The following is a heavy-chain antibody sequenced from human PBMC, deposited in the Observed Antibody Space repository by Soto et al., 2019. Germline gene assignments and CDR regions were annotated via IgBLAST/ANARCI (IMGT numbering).Heavy chain of an antibody. D-gene: IGHD6-13*01. CDR3: ARGLKAAAGYYYYGMDV. CDR2: INHSGST. Sequence: SETLSLTCAVYGGSFSGYYWSWIRQPPGKGLEWIGEINHSGSTNYNPSLKSRVTISVDTSKNQFSLKLSSVTAADTAVYYCARGLKAAAGYYYYGMDVWGQGTTVTVSS. V-gene: IGHV4-34*01. J-gene: IGHJ6*02. CDR1: GGSFSGYY.